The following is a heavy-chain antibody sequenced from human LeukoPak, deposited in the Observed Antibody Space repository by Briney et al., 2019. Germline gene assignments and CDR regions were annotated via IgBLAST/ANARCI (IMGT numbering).Heavy chain of an antibody. V-gene: IGHV3-30*02. D-gene: IGHD6-13*01. CDR3: AKQQLVPEGYDAFDI. Sequence: PGGSLRLSCAASGFTFSSYGMHWVRQAPGKGLEWVAFIRYDGSNKYYADSVKGRFTISRDNSKNTLYLQMNSLRAEDTAVYYCAKQQLVPEGYDAFDIWGQGTMVTVSS. CDR2: IRYDGSNK. CDR1: GFTFSSYG. J-gene: IGHJ3*02.